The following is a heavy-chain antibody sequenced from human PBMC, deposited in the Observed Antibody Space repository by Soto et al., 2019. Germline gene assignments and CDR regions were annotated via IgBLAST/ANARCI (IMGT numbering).Heavy chain of an antibody. CDR3: ARVRRIFGVVDYYYYYMDV. V-gene: IGHV4-59*01. CDR2: IYYSGST. CDR1: GGSISSYY. J-gene: IGHJ6*03. Sequence: SETLSLTCTVSGGSISSYYWSWIRQPPGKGLEWIGYIYYSGSTNYNPSLKSRVTISVDTSKNQFSLKLSSVTAADTAVYYCARVRRIFGVVDYYYYYMDVWGKGTTVTVSS. D-gene: IGHD3-3*01.